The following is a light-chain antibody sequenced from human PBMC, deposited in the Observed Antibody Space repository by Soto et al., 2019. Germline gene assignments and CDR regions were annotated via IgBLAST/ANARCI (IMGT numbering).Light chain of an antibody. Sequence: DIQMTQSTSTLSASVGDRVTITCRASQSISSWLAWYQQKKGKAPKLLIYKASSLESGVPSRFSGSGYGTEFNLTISSLQPDDFATYYCQQYNSYSEAFGQGTKVDIK. J-gene: IGKJ1*01. CDR1: QSISSW. CDR2: KAS. CDR3: QQYNSYSEA. V-gene: IGKV1-5*03.